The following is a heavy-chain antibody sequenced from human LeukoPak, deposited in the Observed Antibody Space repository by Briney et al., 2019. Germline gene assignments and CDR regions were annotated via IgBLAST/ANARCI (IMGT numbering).Heavy chain of an antibody. D-gene: IGHD6-19*01. CDR1: GFTFSSYS. J-gene: IGHJ4*02. CDR3: ASTLIAVAGMTDY. CDR2: ISSSSSYI. Sequence: GGSLRLSCAASGFTFSSYSMNWVRQAPGKGLEWVSSISSSSSYIYYADSVKGRFTISRDNAKNSLYLQMNSLRAEDTAVYYCASTLIAVAGMTDYWGQGTLVTVSS. V-gene: IGHV3-21*01.